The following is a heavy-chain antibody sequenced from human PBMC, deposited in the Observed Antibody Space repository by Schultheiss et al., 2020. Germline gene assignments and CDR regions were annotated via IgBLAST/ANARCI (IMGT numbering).Heavy chain of an antibody. V-gene: IGHV3-9*01. J-gene: IGHJ6*03. Sequence: SLKISCAASGFTFDDYAMHWVRQAPGKGLEWVSGISWNSGSIGYADSVKGRFTISRDNAKNSLYLQMNSLRAEDTAVYYCARDRYSGSYYGYYYYYMDVWGKGTTVTVSS. CDR2: ISWNSGSI. CDR3: ARDRYSGSYYGYYYYYMDV. D-gene: IGHD1-26*01. CDR1: GFTFDDYA.